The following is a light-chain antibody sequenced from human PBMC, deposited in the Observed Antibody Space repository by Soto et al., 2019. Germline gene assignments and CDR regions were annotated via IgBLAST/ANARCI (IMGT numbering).Light chain of an antibody. V-gene: IGKV3-15*01. J-gene: IGKJ5*01. CDR2: GAS. CDR3: QQRSSWPIT. Sequence: EVVLTQSPGTLSSSPGERATLSCRASQIVNSNYLAWYQHKPGQAPRLLIYGASTRATGIPARFSGSGSGTEFTLTISSLQSEDFAVYYCQQRSSWPITFGQGTRLEIK. CDR1: QIVNSN.